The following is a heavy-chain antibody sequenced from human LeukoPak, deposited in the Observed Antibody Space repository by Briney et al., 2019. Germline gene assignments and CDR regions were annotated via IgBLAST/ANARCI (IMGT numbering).Heavy chain of an antibody. CDR3: ASAGPVSGH. V-gene: IGHV4-39*07. J-gene: IGHJ4*02. Sequence: ASETLSLTCSVSGASISDSGYYWGWVRQPPGKGLEWIGEINHSGSTNYNPSLKSRVTISVDTSKNQFSLKLSSVTAADTAVYYCASAGPVSGHWGQGTLVTVSS. CDR2: INHSGST. D-gene: IGHD3-10*01. CDR1: GASISDSGYY.